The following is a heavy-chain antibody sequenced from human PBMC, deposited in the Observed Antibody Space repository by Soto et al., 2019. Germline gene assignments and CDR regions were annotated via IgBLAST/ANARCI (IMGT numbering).Heavy chain of an antibody. Sequence: PGGSLRLSCVASGFTFSRHGMQWVRQAPGKGLEWVALIWYDGTNKYYADSVKGRFTISRDNIKNTLYLHMNSLRVEDSAVYYCARDRNIAMVPSGMDVWGQGTTVTVSS. CDR3: ARDRNIAMVPSGMDV. D-gene: IGHD5-18*01. V-gene: IGHV3-33*08. J-gene: IGHJ6*02. CDR2: IWYDGTNK. CDR1: GFTFSRHG.